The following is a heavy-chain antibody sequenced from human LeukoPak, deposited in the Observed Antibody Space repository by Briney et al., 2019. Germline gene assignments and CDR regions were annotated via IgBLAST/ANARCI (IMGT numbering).Heavy chain of an antibody. Sequence: ASVKVSCKASGYTFTSYGISWVRQAPGQGLEWMGWISAYNGNTNYAQKLQDRVTMTTDTSTSTAYMELRSLRSDDTAVYYCARGYAASCSSTTCPYFDYWGQGTLVTVSS. CDR3: ARGYAASCSSTTCPYFDY. D-gene: IGHD2-2*01. V-gene: IGHV1-18*01. CDR1: GYTFTSYG. CDR2: ISAYNGNT. J-gene: IGHJ4*02.